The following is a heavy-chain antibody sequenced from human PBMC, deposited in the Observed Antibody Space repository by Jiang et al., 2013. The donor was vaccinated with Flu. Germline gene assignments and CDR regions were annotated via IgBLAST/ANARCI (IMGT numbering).Heavy chain of an antibody. D-gene: IGHD1-1*01. CDR1: GGSIISGNW. CDR3: VRDRATTT. CDR2: IYRNGVT. Sequence: PGLVKPSGTLSLTCAVSGGSIISGNWWNWVRQPPGKGLEWIGEIYRNGVTNYNPALKSRVTILLDKSNNQFSLSLKSVTAADTAVYYCVRDRATTTWGQGTLVTVSS. V-gene: IGHV4-4*02. J-gene: IGHJ5*02.